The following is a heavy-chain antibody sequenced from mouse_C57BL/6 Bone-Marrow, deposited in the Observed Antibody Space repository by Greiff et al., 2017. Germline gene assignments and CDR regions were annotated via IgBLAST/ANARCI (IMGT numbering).Heavy chain of an antibody. CDR3: ARHNGYLYYAMDY. D-gene: IGHD2-2*01. CDR2: IWSDGST. Sequence: VKLVESGPGLVAPSQSLSITCTVSGFSLTSYGVHWVRQPPGKGLEWLVVIWSDGSTTYNSARKSRLSISKDNSKSQVFLKMNSLQTDDTAMYYCARHNGYLYYAMDYWGQGTSVTVSS. CDR1: GFSLTSYG. V-gene: IGHV2-6-1*01. J-gene: IGHJ4*01.